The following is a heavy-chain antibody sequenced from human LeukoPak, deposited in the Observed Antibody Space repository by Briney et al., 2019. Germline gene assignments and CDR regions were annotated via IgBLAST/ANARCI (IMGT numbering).Heavy chain of an antibody. D-gene: IGHD3-22*01. CDR3: ATDLWMRVVEDSGSAIDY. Sequence: PGGSLRLSCAASGFTFSSYAMSWVRQAPGKGLEWVSAISGSGGSTYYADSVKGRFTISRDNSKNTLYLQMNSLRAEDPAVYFCATDLWMRVVEDSGSAIDYWGQGTLVTVSS. J-gene: IGHJ4*01. V-gene: IGHV3-23*01. CDR2: ISGSGGST. CDR1: GFTFSSYA.